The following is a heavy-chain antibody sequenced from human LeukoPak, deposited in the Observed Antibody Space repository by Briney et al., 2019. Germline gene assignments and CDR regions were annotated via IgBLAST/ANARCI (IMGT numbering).Heavy chain of an antibody. Sequence: GASVKVSCKASGGTFSSYAISWMRQAPGQGLEWMGGIIPIFGTANYAQKFQGRVTITADESTSTAYMELSSLRSEDTAVYYCARAHHYYGSGNQYYYYYMDVWGKGTTVTVSS. CDR2: IIPIFGTA. D-gene: IGHD3-10*01. CDR3: ARAHHYYGSGNQYYYYYMDV. CDR1: GGTFSSYA. J-gene: IGHJ6*03. V-gene: IGHV1-69*13.